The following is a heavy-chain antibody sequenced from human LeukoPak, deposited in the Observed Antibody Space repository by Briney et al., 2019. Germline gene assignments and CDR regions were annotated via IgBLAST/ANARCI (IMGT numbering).Heavy chain of an antibody. Sequence: GGSLRLSCAASGFTFSSYGMNWVRQAPGKGLEWVSSISGSGLNTYYADSVKGRFTISRDKAKNTLYLQMNSLRAEDTAVYYCAKGVTPVISLQFFDYWGQGTLITVSS. V-gene: IGHV3-23*01. J-gene: IGHJ4*02. D-gene: IGHD4-17*01. CDR3: AKGVTPVISLQFFDY. CDR1: GFTFSSYG. CDR2: ISGSGLNT.